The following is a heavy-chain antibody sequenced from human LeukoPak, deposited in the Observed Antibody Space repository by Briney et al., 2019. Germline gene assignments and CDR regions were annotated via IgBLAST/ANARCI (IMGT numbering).Heavy chain of an antibody. CDR1: GFTFSSYA. CDR2: ISYDGSNK. Sequence: PGRSLRLSCAASGFTFSSYAMHLVRQAPGKGLEWVAVISYDGSNKYYADSVKGRFTISRDNSKNTLYLQMNSLRAEDTAVYYCARDRYYYDSSGYFVGYYWGQGTLVTVSS. J-gene: IGHJ4*02. CDR3: ARDRYYYDSSGYFVGYY. V-gene: IGHV3-30-3*01. D-gene: IGHD3-22*01.